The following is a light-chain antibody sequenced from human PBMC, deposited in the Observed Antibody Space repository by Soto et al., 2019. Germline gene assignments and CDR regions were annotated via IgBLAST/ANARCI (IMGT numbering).Light chain of an antibody. CDR2: DVI. V-gene: IGLV2-18*02. J-gene: IGLJ1*01. CDR3: SSYTTSSTYV. CDR1: SSDVGSSNG. Sequence: QSVLTQPPSVSGSPGQSVTISCTGTSSDVGSSNGVSWYQQPPGTAPKLMIYDVINRPSGVPDRFSGSKSGNTASLTISGLQAEDEADYYCSSYTTSSTYVFGPGTKVT.